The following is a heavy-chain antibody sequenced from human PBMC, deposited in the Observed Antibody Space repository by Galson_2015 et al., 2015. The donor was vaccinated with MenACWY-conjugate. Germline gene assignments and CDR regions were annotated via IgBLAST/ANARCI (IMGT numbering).Heavy chain of an antibody. CDR2: ISSSSTTI. Sequence: SLRLSCAASGFTFRNYWMTWVRQAPGKGLEWVSYISSSSTTIHYADSVKGRFTISRDSAKNSLYLQMNSLRPEDTAVYYCAREYCSSITCLFDYWGQGALVTVSS. CDR1: GFTFRNYW. J-gene: IGHJ4*02. D-gene: IGHD2-2*01. V-gene: IGHV3-48*04. CDR3: AREYCSSITCLFDY.